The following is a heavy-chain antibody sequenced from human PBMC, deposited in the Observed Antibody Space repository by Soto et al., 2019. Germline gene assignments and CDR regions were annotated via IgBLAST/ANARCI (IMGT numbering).Heavy chain of an antibody. CDR2: IHHSGST. Sequence: QMQLQESGPGLVKPSETLSLTCAVSSASIITEQRWTWVRQPPGKGLEWIGEIHHSGSTNNNPSLRSRVTMSVDKSTNQFSLNLNSWTAADTALYYCARSFGWYAIDHWGQGTLVIVSS. D-gene: IGHD6-19*01. CDR3: ARSFGWYAIDH. V-gene: IGHV4-4*02. J-gene: IGHJ4*02. CDR1: SASIITEQR.